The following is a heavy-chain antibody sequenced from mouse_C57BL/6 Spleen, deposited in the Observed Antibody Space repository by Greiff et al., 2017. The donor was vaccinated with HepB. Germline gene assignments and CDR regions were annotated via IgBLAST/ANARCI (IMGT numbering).Heavy chain of an antibody. CDR1: GYSFTGYY. CDR3: ASPHYGSRGYYAMDY. J-gene: IGHJ4*01. D-gene: IGHD1-1*01. CDR2: INPSTGGT. Sequence: VHVKQSGPELVKPGASVKISCKASGYSFTGYYMNWVKQSPEKSLEWIGEINPSTGGTTYNQKFKAKATLTVDKSSSTAYMQLKSLTSEDSAVYYCASPHYGSRGYYAMDYWGQGTSVTVSS. V-gene: IGHV1-42*01.